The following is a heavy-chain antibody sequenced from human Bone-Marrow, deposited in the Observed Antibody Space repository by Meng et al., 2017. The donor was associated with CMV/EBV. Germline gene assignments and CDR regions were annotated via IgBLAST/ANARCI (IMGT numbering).Heavy chain of an antibody. CDR1: GFTSSNYA. J-gene: IGHJ4*02. CDR2: ISGTGATT. Sequence: GESLKISCAASGFTSSNYAINWVRQAPGKGLEWISAISGTGATTYYADSVKGRFTVSRDNSKNTLYLQMNSLRAEDTAVYYCANLVDLVGYFDYWGQGTLVTVSS. CDR3: ANLVDLVGYFDY. V-gene: IGHV3-23*01. D-gene: IGHD2-8*02.